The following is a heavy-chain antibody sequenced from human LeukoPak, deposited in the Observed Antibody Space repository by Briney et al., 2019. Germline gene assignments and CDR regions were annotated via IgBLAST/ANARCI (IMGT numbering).Heavy chain of an antibody. Sequence: GGSLRLSCAASGFTFSNYSMNWVRQAPGKGLEWVSYISSSSSTIYYADSVKGRFTISRDNSKNTLYLQMNSLRAEDTAVYYCATSWILMVTGAFDIWGQGTMVTVSS. CDR3: ATSWILMVTGAFDI. CDR1: GFTFSNYS. V-gene: IGHV3-48*01. CDR2: ISSSSSTI. J-gene: IGHJ3*02. D-gene: IGHD5-18*01.